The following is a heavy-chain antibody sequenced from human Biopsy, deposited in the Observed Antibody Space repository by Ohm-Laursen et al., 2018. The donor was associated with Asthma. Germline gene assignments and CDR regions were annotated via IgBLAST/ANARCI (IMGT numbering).Heavy chain of an antibody. V-gene: IGHV1-2*06. J-gene: IGHJ6*02. CDR3: AREVSTVDYGYYYFAMDV. Sequence: GASVKVSCKASGYPFIGYPIHWMRQAPGQGLEWMGRINPNSGATNYAQKFQGRVTMTRDTSISTAYMEMSRLRSDDTAVYYCAREVSTVDYGYYYFAMDVWGQGTTVTVSS. CDR2: INPNSGAT. CDR1: GYPFIGYP. D-gene: IGHD4-17*01.